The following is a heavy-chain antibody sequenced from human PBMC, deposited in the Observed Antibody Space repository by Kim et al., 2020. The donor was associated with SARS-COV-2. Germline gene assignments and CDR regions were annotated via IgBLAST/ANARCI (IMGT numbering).Heavy chain of an antibody. D-gene: IGHD1-26*01. CDR3: ARPSGNSGSYSLDYYGMDV. CDR2: IYYSGST. V-gene: IGHV4-39*01. J-gene: IGHJ6*02. Sequence: SETLSLTCTVSGGSISSSSYYWGWIRQPPGKGLEWIGSIYYSGSTYYNPSLKSRVTISVDTSKNQFSLKLSSVTAADTAVYYCARPSGNSGSYSLDYYGMDVWGQGTTVTVSS. CDR1: GGSISSSSYY.